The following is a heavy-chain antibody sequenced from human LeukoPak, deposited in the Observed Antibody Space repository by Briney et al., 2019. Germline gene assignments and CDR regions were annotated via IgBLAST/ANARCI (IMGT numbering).Heavy chain of an antibody. D-gene: IGHD3-10*01. CDR1: GFTFSSYA. Sequence: SGRSLRLSCAASGFTFSSYAMHWVRQAPGKGLEWVAVISYDGSNKYYADSVKGRFTISRDNSKNTLYLQMNSLRAEDTAVYYCARGEFGELLYYYGMDVWGQGTTVTVSS. J-gene: IGHJ6*02. CDR3: ARGEFGELLYYYGMDV. CDR2: ISYDGSNK. V-gene: IGHV3-30-3*01.